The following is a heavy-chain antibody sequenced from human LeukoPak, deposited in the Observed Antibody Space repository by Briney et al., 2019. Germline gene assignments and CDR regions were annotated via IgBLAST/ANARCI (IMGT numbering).Heavy chain of an antibody. CDR1: GFTVSSNY. D-gene: IGHD5-12*01. V-gene: IGHV3-66*01. CDR2: IYSGGST. J-gene: IGHJ4*02. CDR3: AKTKGYGGYSGYDYRWGIFDY. Sequence: PGGSLRLSCAASGFTVSSNYMSWVRQAPGKGLEWVSVIYSGGSTYYADSVKGRFTISRDNSKNTLYLQMNSLRAEDTAVYYCAKTKGYGGYSGYDYRWGIFDYWGQGTLVTVSS.